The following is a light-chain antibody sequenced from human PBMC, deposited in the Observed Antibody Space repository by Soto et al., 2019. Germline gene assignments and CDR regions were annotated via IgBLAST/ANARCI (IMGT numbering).Light chain of an antibody. J-gene: IGKJ1*01. CDR2: SAS. V-gene: IGKV1-5*01. CDR3: QKYAGSPRK. Sequence: DIQMTHSPSTFSASVLYIATITFRASQSIRYWLAWFQQKAGKAPKLLIYSASRRATGIPDRFTGSGSGTDFTLTINRVEPEDFAAYFCQKYAGSPRKFGQGTKVDIK. CDR1: QSIRYW.